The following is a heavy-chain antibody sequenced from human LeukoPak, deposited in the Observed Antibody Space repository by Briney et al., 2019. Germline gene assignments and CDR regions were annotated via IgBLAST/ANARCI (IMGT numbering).Heavy chain of an antibody. J-gene: IGHJ3*02. D-gene: IGHD3-10*01. CDR2: IIPILGIA. V-gene: IGHV1-69*04. CDR1: GGTFSSYA. Sequence: SVKVSCKASGGTFSSYAISWVRQAPGQGLEWMGRIIPILGIANYAQKFQGRVTITADKSTSTAYVELSSLRSEDTAVYYCSRGGTMGGYKNVFDIGGKGTMVTVSS. CDR3: SRGGTMGGYKNVFDI.